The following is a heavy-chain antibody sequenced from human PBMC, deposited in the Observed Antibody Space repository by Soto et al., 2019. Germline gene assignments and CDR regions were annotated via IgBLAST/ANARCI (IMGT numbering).Heavy chain of an antibody. CDR2: ISSSSSTI. V-gene: IGHV3-48*01. D-gene: IGHD6-19*01. Sequence: EVQLVESGGGLVQPGGSLRLSCAASGFTFSSYSMNWVRQAPGKGLEWVSYISSSSSTIYYADSVKGRFTITRDNAKNSLYLQMNGLRAEDTAVYYCAREGGSGWTGLDWFDPWGQGTLVTVSS. J-gene: IGHJ5*02. CDR3: AREGGSGWTGLDWFDP. CDR1: GFTFSSYS.